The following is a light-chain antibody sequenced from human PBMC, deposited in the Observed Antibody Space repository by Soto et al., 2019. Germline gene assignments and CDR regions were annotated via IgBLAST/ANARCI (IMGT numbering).Light chain of an antibody. CDR3: QQADIFQLT. V-gene: IGKV1-12*01. CDR1: QPLGAW. CDR2: ATS. Sequence: DIQMTQFPSSVSASVGDRVTITCRASQPLGAWLAWYQQKPGKAPKLLIYATSTLESGVPSRFSGSGSGTEFTLTISRLQPEDFATYYCQQADIFQLTFGGGTRVELK. J-gene: IGKJ4*01.